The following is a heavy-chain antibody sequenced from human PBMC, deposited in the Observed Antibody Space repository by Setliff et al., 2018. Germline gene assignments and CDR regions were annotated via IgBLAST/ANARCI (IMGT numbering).Heavy chain of an antibody. V-gene: IGHV1-8*02. CDR3: AKGGEYYDFWSGYPLEPPSYYYYYMDV. D-gene: IGHD3-3*01. CDR2: MNPNSGNT. CDR1: GYTFTSYD. Sequence: ASVKVSCKASGYTFTSYDINWVRQATGQGLEWMGWMNPNSGNTGYAQKFQGRVTMTRNTSTSTVYMELSSLRSEDTAVYYCAKGGEYYDFWSGYPLEPPSYYYYYMDVWGKGTTVTVSS. J-gene: IGHJ6*03.